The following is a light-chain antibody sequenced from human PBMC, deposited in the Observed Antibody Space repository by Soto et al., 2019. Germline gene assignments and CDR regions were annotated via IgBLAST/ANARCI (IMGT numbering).Light chain of an antibody. Sequence: DIETTQSPSSLSASVGDTVTITCRASQGIKSYLNWYQQKPGKAPKLLIYGASSVQSGVPSRFSGSGSGTDFTLTISSLQPEDYATYYCQHSYSTPPLTFGGGTKVEIK. V-gene: IGKV1-39*01. J-gene: IGKJ4*01. CDR1: QGIKSY. CDR3: QHSYSTPPLT. CDR2: GAS.